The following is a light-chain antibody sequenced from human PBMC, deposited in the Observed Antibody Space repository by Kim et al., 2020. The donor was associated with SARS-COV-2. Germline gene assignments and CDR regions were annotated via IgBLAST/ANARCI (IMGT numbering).Light chain of an antibody. CDR1: QSLLYSSNNKNY. CDR2: WAS. Sequence: DIVMTQSPDSLAVSLGERATINCKSSQSLLYSSNNKNYLAWYQQKPGQPPKLLIYWASTRESGVPDRLSGSGSGTDFTLTISSLQAEDVAVYYCQQYYCTPLTFGQGTKVDIK. CDR3: QQYYCTPLT. J-gene: IGKJ1*01. V-gene: IGKV4-1*01.